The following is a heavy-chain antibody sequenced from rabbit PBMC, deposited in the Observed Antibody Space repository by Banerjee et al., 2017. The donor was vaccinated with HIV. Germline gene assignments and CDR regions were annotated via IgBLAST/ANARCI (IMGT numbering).Heavy chain of an antibody. D-gene: IGHD2-1*01. CDR1: GFSFNFNAY. CDR3: ARGATMTMVIRL. V-gene: IGHV1S45*01. J-gene: IGHJ3*01. Sequence: QEHLEESGGGLVKPEGSLTLTCKASGFSFNFNAYMCWVRQAPGKGLQWIGCIVGGDSGSTYYASWAKGRFTISKTSSTTVTLQMTSLTAADTATYFCARGATMTMVIRLWGQGTLVTVS. CDR2: IVGGDSGST.